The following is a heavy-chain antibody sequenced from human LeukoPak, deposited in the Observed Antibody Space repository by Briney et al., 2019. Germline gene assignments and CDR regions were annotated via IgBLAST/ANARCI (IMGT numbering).Heavy chain of an antibody. Sequence: ASVKVSCKASGGTVSSYVISWVRQAPGQGLEWMGGIIPIVGTAKYAQKFQGRVTITADESTSTAYMELRSLRSEDTAVYYCAGDQWAYGSGSYYNVSSSTNIHWGQGTLVTVSS. CDR1: GGTVSSYV. V-gene: IGHV1-69*13. CDR3: AGDQWAYGSGSYYNVSSSTNIH. J-gene: IGHJ4*02. CDR2: IIPIVGTA. D-gene: IGHD3-10*01.